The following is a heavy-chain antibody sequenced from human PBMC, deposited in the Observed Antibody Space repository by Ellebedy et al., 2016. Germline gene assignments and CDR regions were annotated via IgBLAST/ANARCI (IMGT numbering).Heavy chain of an antibody. CDR3: ERESLPGSGTRLRDFDF. J-gene: IGHJ4*02. Sequence: SETLSLTCTVSGGSITTNSYYWGWIRQPPGKGLEWIGSINYSGNTYYNPSLKSRVTLSVDTSKNQFSLRLNSVTAADTAFYYCERESLPGSGTRLRDFDFWGQGNLVTVSS. V-gene: IGHV4-39*07. CDR1: GGSITTNSYY. CDR2: INYSGNT. D-gene: IGHD3-10*01.